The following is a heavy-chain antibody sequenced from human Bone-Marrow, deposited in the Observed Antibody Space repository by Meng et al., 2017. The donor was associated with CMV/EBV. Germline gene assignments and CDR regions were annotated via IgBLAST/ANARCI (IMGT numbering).Heavy chain of an antibody. J-gene: IGHJ5*02. CDR2: INPNSGGT. Sequence: ASVKVSCKASGYTFTGYYIYWVRQAPGQGLEWMGWINPNSGGTNYAQKFQGRVTMTRDTSISTAYMELSRLRSDDTAVYYCASRYCSSTSCFPWGQGTLVTVSS. CDR1: GYTFTGYY. CDR3: ASRYCSSTSCFP. D-gene: IGHD2-2*01. V-gene: IGHV1-2*02.